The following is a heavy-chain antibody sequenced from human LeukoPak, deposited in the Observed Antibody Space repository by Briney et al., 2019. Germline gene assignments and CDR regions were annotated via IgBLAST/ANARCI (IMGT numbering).Heavy chain of an antibody. CDR1: GGTFSSYA. V-gene: IGHV1-69*13. Sequence: GASVKVSCKASGGTFSSYAISWVRQAPGQGLGWMGGIIPIFGTANYAQKFQGRVTITADESTSTAYMELSSLRSEDTAVYYCARDPFISWGSNDSDFDYWGQGTLVTVSS. J-gene: IGHJ4*02. D-gene: IGHD7-27*01. CDR3: ARDPFISWGSNDSDFDY. CDR2: IIPIFGTA.